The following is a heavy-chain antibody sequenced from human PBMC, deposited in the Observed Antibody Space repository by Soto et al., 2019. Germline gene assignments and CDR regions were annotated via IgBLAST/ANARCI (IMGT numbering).Heavy chain of an antibody. D-gene: IGHD6-19*01. Sequence: GGSLRLSCAASGFTFSSYGMHWVRQDPGKGLEWVAVISYDGSNKYYADSVKGRFTISRDNSKNTLYLQMNSLRAEDTAVYYCARETVAGTFYFDYWGRGTLVTVSS. CDR3: ARETVAGTFYFDY. CDR1: GFTFSSYG. J-gene: IGHJ4*02. V-gene: IGHV3-30*03. CDR2: ISYDGSNK.